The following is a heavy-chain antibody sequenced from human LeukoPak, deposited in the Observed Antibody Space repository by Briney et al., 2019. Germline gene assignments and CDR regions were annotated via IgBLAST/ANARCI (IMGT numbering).Heavy chain of an antibody. D-gene: IGHD3-22*01. Sequence: SETLSLTCAVSGYSVSSGYYWGWIRQPPGKGLEWIGNIYSSGSTYFNPSLKGRVTISVDTSKNQFSLNLSSVTAADTAVYYCARRVVSYDSSGYYYLGPLDYWGQGTLVTVSS. CDR3: ARRVVSYDSSGYYYLGPLDY. CDR1: GYSVSSGYY. J-gene: IGHJ4*02. V-gene: IGHV4-38-2*01. CDR2: IYSSGST.